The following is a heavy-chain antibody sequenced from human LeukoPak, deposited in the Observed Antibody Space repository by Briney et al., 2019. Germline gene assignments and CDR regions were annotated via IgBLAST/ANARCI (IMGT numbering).Heavy chain of an antibody. CDR2: ISSSSSYI. Sequence: PGGSLRLSCAASGFTFSSYSMNWVRQAPGKGLEWVSSISSSSSYIYYADSVKGRFTISRDNAKNSLYLQTNSLRAEDTAVYYCARDRSSGWYPRGYFQHWGQGTLVTVSS. J-gene: IGHJ1*01. CDR1: GFTFSSYS. CDR3: ARDRSSGWYPRGYFQH. D-gene: IGHD6-19*01. V-gene: IGHV3-21*01.